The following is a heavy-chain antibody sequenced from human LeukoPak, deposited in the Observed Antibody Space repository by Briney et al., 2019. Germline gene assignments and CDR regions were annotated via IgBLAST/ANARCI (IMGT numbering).Heavy chain of an antibody. CDR1: GFTFSNYN. D-gene: IGHD4-17*01. Sequence: PGGSLRLSCAAPGFTFSNYNMNWVRQAPGKGLEWISSITSSSSYKFYADSVKGRFTISRDNAKNSLYLQMNSLRAEDTAVYYCARVYGDLHIDYWGQGTLVTVSS. V-gene: IGHV3-21*01. CDR2: ITSSSSYK. J-gene: IGHJ4*02. CDR3: ARVYGDLHIDY.